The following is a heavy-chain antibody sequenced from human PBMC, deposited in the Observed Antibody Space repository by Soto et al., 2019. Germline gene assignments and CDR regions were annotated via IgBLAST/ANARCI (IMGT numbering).Heavy chain of an antibody. CDR3: ARERDYGDYVRLGY. J-gene: IGHJ4*02. D-gene: IGHD4-17*01. Sequence: QVQLVQSGAEVKKPGASVKVSCKASGYTLTYYGISWVRQAPGQGLEWVGWISAYTGNTNYAQRLQGRVTMTTDTSADTAYMELRTLRSADTAVYYCARERDYGDYVRLGYWGQGTLVTVSS. CDR2: ISAYTGNT. V-gene: IGHV1-18*01. CDR1: GYTLTYYG.